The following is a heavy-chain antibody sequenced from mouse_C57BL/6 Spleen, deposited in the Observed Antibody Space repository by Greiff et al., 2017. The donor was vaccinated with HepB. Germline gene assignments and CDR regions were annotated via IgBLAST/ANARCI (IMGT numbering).Heavy chain of an antibody. Sequence: QVQLQQPGAELVKPGASVKLSCKASGYTFTSYWMQWVKQRPGQGLEWIGEIDPSDSYTNYNQKFKGKATLTVDTSSSTAYMQLSSLTSEDSAVYYCARWGLTGAWFAYWGQGTLVTVSA. V-gene: IGHV1-50*01. CDR1: GYTFTSYW. J-gene: IGHJ3*01. CDR3: ARWGLTGAWFAY. CDR2: IDPSDSYT. D-gene: IGHD4-1*01.